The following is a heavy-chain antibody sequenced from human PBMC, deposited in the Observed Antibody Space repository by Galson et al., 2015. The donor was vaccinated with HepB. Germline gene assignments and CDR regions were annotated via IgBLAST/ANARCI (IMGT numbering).Heavy chain of an antibody. D-gene: IGHD6-13*01. CDR1: EFTFSSYS. Sequence: SLRLSCAASEFTFSSYSMHWVRQAPGKGLESVSAISGNGGSTYYADSVKGRFTISRDNSKNTLYLQMSSLRAEDTAVYYCVKGSSWRLTDAFDIWGQGTMVTVSS. CDR2: ISGNGGST. J-gene: IGHJ3*02. V-gene: IGHV3-64D*06. CDR3: VKGSSWRLTDAFDI.